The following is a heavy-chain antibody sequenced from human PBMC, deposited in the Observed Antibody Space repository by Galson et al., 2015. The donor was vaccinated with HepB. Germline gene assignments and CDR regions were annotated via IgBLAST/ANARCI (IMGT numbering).Heavy chain of an antibody. J-gene: IGHJ2*01. D-gene: IGHD6-13*01. CDR1: GFTFSSYW. Sequence: SLRLSCAASGFTFSSYWMSWVRQAPGKGLEWVANIKQDGSEKYYVDSVKGRFTISRDNAKNSLYLQMNSLRAEDTAVYFCIAAAGKGYFDLWGRGTLVTVSS. V-gene: IGHV3-7*03. CDR2: IKQDGSEK. CDR3: IAAAGKGYFDL.